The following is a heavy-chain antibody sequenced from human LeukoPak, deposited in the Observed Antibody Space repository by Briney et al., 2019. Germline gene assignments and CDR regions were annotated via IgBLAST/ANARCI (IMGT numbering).Heavy chain of an antibody. Sequence: GGSLRLSCAASGFTFSSYGMNWVRQAPGKGLEWVSYISSGRSTIGYADSVKGRFTISRDNAKNSLYLQMNSLTAEDTAVYYCARGGAARPDYWGQGTLVTVSS. V-gene: IGHV3-48*01. D-gene: IGHD6-6*01. CDR3: ARGGAARPDY. J-gene: IGHJ4*02. CDR2: ISSGRSTI. CDR1: GFTFSSYG.